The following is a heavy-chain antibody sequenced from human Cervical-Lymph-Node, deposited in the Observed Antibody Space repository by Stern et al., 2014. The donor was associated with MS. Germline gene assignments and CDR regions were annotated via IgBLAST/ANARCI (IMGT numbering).Heavy chain of an antibody. Sequence: LPLGQSGPELIRPGESLMISCKGSGYKFSIYWIAWVRLMPGKGLEWMWIIYPGDSETRYSPSFQGQVTMSADKSTSTAYLQWSSLNASDTAMYFCARQTTAWASDVWGQGTLVTVSS. CDR2: IYPGDSET. V-gene: IGHV5-51*01. CDR3: ARQTTAWASDV. J-gene: IGHJ4*02. D-gene: IGHD1-14*01. CDR1: GYKFSIYW.